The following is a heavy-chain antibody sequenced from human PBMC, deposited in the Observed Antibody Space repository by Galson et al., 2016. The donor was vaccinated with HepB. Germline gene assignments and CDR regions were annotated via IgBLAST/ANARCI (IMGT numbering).Heavy chain of an antibody. D-gene: IGHD6-13*01. CDR2: IRWNNGNT. CDR3: AKDLGDVTAAAGY. Sequence: RLSCAASGFTYNDYAMHWVRQVPGKGLEWVAGIRWNNGNTGYADSVRGRFSISRDNAKNSLYLEMNSLRAEDTALYYCAKDLGDVTAAAGYWGQGTLVTVSS. V-gene: IGHV3-9*01. CDR1: GFTYNDYA. J-gene: IGHJ4*02.